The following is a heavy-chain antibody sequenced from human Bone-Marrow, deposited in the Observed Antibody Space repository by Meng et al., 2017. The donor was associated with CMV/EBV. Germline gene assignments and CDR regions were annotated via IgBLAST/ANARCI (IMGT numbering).Heavy chain of an antibody. J-gene: IGHJ4*02. CDR1: GFTFSSYS. V-gene: IGHV3-21*01. Sequence: GGSLRLSCAASGFTFSSYSMNWVRQAPGKGLEWVSSISSSSSYIYYADSVKGRFTISRDNAKNSLYLQMNSLRAEDTAVYYCARGLLDWLPNDYWGRGTLVTVSS. CDR3: ARGLLDWLPNDY. D-gene: IGHD5-18*01. CDR2: ISSSSSYI.